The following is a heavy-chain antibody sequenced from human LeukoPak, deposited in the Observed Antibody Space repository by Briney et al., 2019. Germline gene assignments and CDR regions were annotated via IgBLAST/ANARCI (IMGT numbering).Heavy chain of an antibody. CDR1: GYTFTGYY. CDR2: INPKSGGT. D-gene: IGHD2-2*01. J-gene: IGHJ4*02. Sequence: GASVKVSCKASGYTFTGYYIHWVRQAPGQGLEWMGWINPKSGGTTYEQKFQGRVTMTRDTSTSTAYMELSRLRSDDTAVYYCARGGEVCSSSSCYRGHDYWGQGTLVTVSS. CDR3: ARGGEVCSSSSCYRGHDY. V-gene: IGHV1-2*02.